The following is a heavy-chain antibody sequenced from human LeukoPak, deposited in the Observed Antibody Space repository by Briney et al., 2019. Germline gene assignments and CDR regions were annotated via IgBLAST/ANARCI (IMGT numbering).Heavy chain of an antibody. V-gene: IGHV3-13*01. J-gene: IGHJ6*02. D-gene: IGHD1-7*01. CDR2: IGTAGGT. Sequence: PGGSLRLSCAASGFTFSSYDMHWVRQATGKGLEWVSAIGTAGGTYYPGSVKGRFTISRENAKNSLYLQMNSLRAGDTAVYYCAREGGLRITGTTAHGMDVWGQGTTVTVSS. CDR3: AREGGLRITGTTAHGMDV. CDR1: GFTFSSYD.